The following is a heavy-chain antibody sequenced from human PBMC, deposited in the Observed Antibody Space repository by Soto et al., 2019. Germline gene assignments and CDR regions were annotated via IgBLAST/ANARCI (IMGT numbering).Heavy chain of an antibody. V-gene: IGHV3-23*01. CDR1: GVTFGSYA. Sequence: RLRNAASGVTFGSYAMSCIRKTQGKGLEWVSAISGSGGSTYYADSVKGRFTISRDNSKNTLYLQMNSLRAEDTAVYYCASALPYSSGWYVGYCFDYWGHGTLVTVSS. CDR2: ISGSGGST. D-gene: IGHD6-19*01. CDR3: ASALPYSSGWYVGYCFDY. J-gene: IGHJ4*01.